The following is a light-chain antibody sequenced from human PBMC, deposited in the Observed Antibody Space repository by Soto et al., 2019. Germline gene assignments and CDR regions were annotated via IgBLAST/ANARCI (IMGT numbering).Light chain of an antibody. CDR1: ISNIGSNY. Sequence: QAVLSQPPSASWTPVQRVTNSCYGSISNIGSNYVYWYHQLPGTAPKLLIYSNNQRPSGVPSRFSGSKSGASASVAISGLRSEYEDNYFCVAWDDRLSGAVCGGATKLT. CDR3: VAWDDRLSGAV. CDR2: SNN. J-gene: IGLJ2*01. V-gene: IGLV1-47*02.